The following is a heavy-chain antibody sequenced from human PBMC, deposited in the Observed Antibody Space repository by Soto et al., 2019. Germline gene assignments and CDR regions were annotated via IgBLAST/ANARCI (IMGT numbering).Heavy chain of an antibody. CDR2: IIPIFGTA. J-gene: IGHJ6*02. CDR1: GGTFSSYA. Sequence: QVQLLQSGAEVKKPGSSVKVSCKASGGTFSSYAISWVRQAPGQGLEWMGGIIPIFGTANYAQKFQGRVTITADESTSTAYMELSSLRSEDTAVYYCARGGYGSGSYYPPYGMDVWGQGTTVTVSS. CDR3: ARGGYGSGSYYPPYGMDV. D-gene: IGHD3-10*01. V-gene: IGHV1-69*12.